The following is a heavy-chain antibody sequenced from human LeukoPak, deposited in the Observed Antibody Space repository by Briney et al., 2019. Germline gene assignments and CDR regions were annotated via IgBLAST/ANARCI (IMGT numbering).Heavy chain of an antibody. CDR3: ATPNDY. V-gene: IGHV1-18*01. CDR1: GYTFTSYG. CDR2: ISAYNGNT. J-gene: IGHJ4*02. Sequence: ASVKVSCKASGYTFTSYGISWVRQAPGQGLEWMGWISAYNGNTNYAQKFQGRVTMTRDTSTSTVYMELSSLRSEDTAVYYCATPNDYWGQGTLVTVSS.